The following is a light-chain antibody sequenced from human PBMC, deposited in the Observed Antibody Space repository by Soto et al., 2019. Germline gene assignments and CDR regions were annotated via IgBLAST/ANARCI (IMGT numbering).Light chain of an antibody. CDR1: QSVSSN. Sequence: EIVMTQSPATLSVSPGERATLSCRASQSVSSNLAWYQQKPGQAPRLLIYGASTSATGIPARFSGSGSGTDFTLTISSLQSEDFAVYYCQQYNNWSPYTFGQGTKLEIK. J-gene: IGKJ2*01. CDR3: QQYNNWSPYT. V-gene: IGKV3-15*01. CDR2: GAS.